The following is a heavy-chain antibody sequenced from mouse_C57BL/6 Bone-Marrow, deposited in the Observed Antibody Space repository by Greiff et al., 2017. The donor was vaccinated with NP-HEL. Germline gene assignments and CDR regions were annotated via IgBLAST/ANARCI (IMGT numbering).Heavy chain of an antibody. CDR2: ISDGGSYT. CDR1: GFTFSSYA. J-gene: IGHJ3*01. Sequence: EVQRVESGGGLVKPGGSLKLSCAASGFTFSSYAMSWVRQTPEKRLEWVATISDGGSYTYYPDNVKGRFTISRDNAKNNLYLQMSHLKSEDTAMYYCARDSLGDWGQGTLVTVSA. CDR3: ARDSLGD. V-gene: IGHV5-4*01.